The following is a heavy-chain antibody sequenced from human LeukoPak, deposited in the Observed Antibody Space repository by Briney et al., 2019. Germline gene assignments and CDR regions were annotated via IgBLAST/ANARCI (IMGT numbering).Heavy chain of an antibody. J-gene: IGHJ4*02. D-gene: IGHD3-22*01. CDR1: GFTVNTNY. CDR2: IYSGGST. V-gene: IGHV3-66*01. CDR3: ARDRPHYYDSSGYFDY. Sequence: PGGSLRLSCAASGFTVNTNYMSWVRQAPGKGLEWVSVIYSGGSTYYADSVKGRFTISRDNAKNSLYLQMNSLRAEDTAVYYCARDRPHYYDSSGYFDYWGQGTLVSVSS.